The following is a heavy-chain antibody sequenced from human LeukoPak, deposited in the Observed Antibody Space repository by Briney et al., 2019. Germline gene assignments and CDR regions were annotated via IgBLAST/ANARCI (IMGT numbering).Heavy chain of an antibody. CDR2: ISGSGGST. CDR1: GFTFSSYA. J-gene: IGHJ4*02. CDR3: AKARRASSDHSFDY. Sequence: GGSLRLSCAASGFTFSSYAMSWVRQAPGKGLEWVSAISGSGGSTYYADSVKGRFTISRDNSKNTLYLQMDSLRAEDMAVYYCAKARRASSDHSFDYWGQGTLVTVSP. V-gene: IGHV3-23*01. D-gene: IGHD3-22*01.